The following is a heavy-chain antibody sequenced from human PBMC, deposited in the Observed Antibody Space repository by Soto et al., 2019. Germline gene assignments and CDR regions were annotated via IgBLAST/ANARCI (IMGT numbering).Heavy chain of an antibody. J-gene: IGHJ6*04. D-gene: IGHD3-10*01. Sequence: QVQLVQSGAEVKKPGASVKVSCKASGYTFTSYGISWVRQAPGQGLEWMGWISAYNGNTNYAQKLQGRVTMTTDTYTSTAYMALRSLRSDDTAVYYCARVTPVQVGFGELPAYGMDVWGKGTTVTFSS. CDR2: ISAYNGNT. CDR3: ARVTPVQVGFGELPAYGMDV. V-gene: IGHV1-18*01. CDR1: GYTFTSYG.